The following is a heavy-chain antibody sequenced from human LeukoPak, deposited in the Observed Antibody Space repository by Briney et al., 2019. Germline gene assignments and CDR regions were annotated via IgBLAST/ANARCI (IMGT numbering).Heavy chain of an antibody. J-gene: IGHJ4*02. Sequence: GESLKISCAASGLTFSNHAMGWVRQAPGKGLEWISEISGSGGSTYYADSVKGRFTISRDNSKNTLYLQMNSLRAEDTAVYYCTRELFDFDYWGQGTLVTVSS. CDR3: TRELFDFDY. D-gene: IGHD3-10*01. CDR1: GLTFSNHA. CDR2: ISGSGGST. V-gene: IGHV3-23*01.